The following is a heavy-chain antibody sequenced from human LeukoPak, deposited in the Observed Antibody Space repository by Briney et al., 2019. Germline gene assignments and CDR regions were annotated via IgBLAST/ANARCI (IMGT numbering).Heavy chain of an antibody. D-gene: IGHD3-10*01. CDR3: ATVDHYYGSGSYYTGY. CDR2: IIPIFGTA. CDR1: GGTFSSYA. J-gene: IGHJ4*02. V-gene: IGHV1-69*06. Sequence: SVKVSCKASGGTFSSYAISWARQAPGQGLEWMGGIIPIFGTANYAQKFQGRVTITADKSTSTAYMELSSLRSEDTAVYYCATVDHYYGSGSYYTGYWGQGTLVTVSS.